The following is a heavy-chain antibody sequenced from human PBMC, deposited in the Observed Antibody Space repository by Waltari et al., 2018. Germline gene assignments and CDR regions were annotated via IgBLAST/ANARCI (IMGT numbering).Heavy chain of an antibody. CDR1: GYTFTGSY. CDR3: APCSGGSCYSLDY. V-gene: IGHV1-2*02. Sequence: QVQLVQSGAEVKKPGASVKVSCKASGYTFTGSYMHWVRQAPGQGLEWMGWINPNSGGTNYAQKFQGRVTMTRDTSISTAYMELSRLRSDDTALYYCAPCSGGSCYSLDYWGQGTLVTVSS. J-gene: IGHJ4*02. CDR2: INPNSGGT. D-gene: IGHD2-15*01.